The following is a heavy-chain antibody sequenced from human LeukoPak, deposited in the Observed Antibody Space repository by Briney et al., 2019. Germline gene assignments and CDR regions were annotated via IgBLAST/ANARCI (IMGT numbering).Heavy chain of an antibody. CDR3: ARGRTDRITMVRGVMLGY. CDR1: GGSFSGYY. J-gene: IGHJ4*02. V-gene: IGHV4-34*01. Sequence: SETLSLTCAVYGGSFSGYYWSWIRQPPGKGLEWIGEINHSGSTNYNPSLKSRVTISVDTSKNQFSLKLSSVTAADTAVYYCARGRTDRITMVRGVMLGYWGQGTLVTVSS. D-gene: IGHD3-10*01. CDR2: INHSGST.